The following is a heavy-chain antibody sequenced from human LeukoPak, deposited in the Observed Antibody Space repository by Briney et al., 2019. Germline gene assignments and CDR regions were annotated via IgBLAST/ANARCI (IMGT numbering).Heavy chain of an antibody. J-gene: IGHJ4*02. CDR3: AYSSNWYIFDY. CDR1: GYTFTSYY. CDR2: INPKSGGT. D-gene: IGHD6-13*01. Sequence: GASVKVSCKASGYTFTSYYMHWVRQAPGQGLEWMGWINPKSGGTNYAQKFQGRVTMTRDTSISTAYMELSRLRSDDTAVYYCAYSSNWYIFDYWGQGTLVTVSS. V-gene: IGHV1-2*02.